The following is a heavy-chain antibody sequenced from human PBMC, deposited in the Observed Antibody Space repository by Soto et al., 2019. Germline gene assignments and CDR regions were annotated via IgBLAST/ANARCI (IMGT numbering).Heavy chain of an antibody. V-gene: IGHV3-13*01. Sequence: GGSLRLSCAASGFTFSSYDMHWVRQATGKGLEWVSAIGTAGDTYYPGSVKGRFTISRENAKNSLYLQMNSLRAEDTAVYYCARDREIAVAVGGTYYYYYGMDVWGQGTTVTVSS. D-gene: IGHD6-19*01. J-gene: IGHJ6*02. CDR3: ARDREIAVAVGGTYYYYYGMDV. CDR2: IGTAGDT. CDR1: GFTFSSYD.